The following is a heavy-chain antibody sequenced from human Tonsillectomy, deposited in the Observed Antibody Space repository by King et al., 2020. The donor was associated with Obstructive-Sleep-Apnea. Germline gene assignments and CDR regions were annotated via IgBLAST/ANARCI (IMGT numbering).Heavy chain of an antibody. CDR1: GASISSYY. CDR3: AREGYSNEANWFDH. J-gene: IGHJ5*02. D-gene: IGHD1-26*01. Sequence: VQLQESGPGLVKSSETLSLTCAVSGASISSYYWNWLRQPPGKGLEWIGNIFYSGRIKYNPSLKSRVSISVDTSKNQFSLNLSSVTAADTAVYYCAREGYSNEANWFDHWGQGTLVTVSS. V-gene: IGHV4-59*01. CDR2: IFYSGRI.